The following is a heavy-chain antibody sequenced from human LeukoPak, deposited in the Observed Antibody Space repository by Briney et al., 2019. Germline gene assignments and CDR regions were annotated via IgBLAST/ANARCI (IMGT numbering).Heavy chain of an antibody. CDR3: AKGPPGGYYYYYMDV. D-gene: IGHD3-16*01. Sequence: GGSLRLSCAASGFTFSSYRMHWVRQAPGKGLVWVSRINSDGSSTSYADSVKGRFTISRDNSKNTLYLQMNSLRAEDTAVYYCAKGPPGGYYYYYMDVWGKGTTVTVSS. J-gene: IGHJ6*03. CDR1: GFTFSSYR. CDR2: INSDGSST. V-gene: IGHV3-74*01.